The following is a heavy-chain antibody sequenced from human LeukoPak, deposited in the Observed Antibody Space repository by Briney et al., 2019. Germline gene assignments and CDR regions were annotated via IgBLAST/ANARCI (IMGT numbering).Heavy chain of an antibody. V-gene: IGHV5-51*01. D-gene: IGHD2-2*01. J-gene: IGHJ6*02. Sequence: GESLKISCKGSGYSFINYWIAWVRQMPGKGLEWMGIIYPGDSDTRYSPSFQGQVTISADKSISTAYLQWSSLKASDTAMYYCARQDIVVVPAASSTIYYYYYGMDVWGQGTTVTVSS. CDR1: GYSFINYW. CDR2: IYPGDSDT. CDR3: ARQDIVVVPAASSTIYYYYYGMDV.